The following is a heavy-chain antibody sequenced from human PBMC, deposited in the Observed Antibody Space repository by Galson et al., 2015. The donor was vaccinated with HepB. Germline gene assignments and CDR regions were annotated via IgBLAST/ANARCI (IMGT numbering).Heavy chain of an antibody. J-gene: IGHJ4*02. CDR2: INPSGGST. D-gene: IGHD2-21*01. CDR1: GYTFTSYY. Sequence: SVKVSCKASGYTFTSYYMHWVRRAPGQGLEWMGIINPSGGSTSYAQKFQGRVTMTRDTSTSTVYMELSSLRSEDTAVYYCAINPYCGGDCYPYKFDYWGQGTLVTVSS. CDR3: AINPYCGGDCYPYKFDY. V-gene: IGHV1-46*03.